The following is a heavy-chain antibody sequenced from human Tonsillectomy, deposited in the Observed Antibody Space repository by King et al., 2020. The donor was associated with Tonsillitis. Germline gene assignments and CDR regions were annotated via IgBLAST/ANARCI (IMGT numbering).Heavy chain of an antibody. V-gene: IGHV3-74*01. J-gene: IGHJ3*02. D-gene: IGHD1-1*01. CDR1: GFTCSRYW. CDR2: INSDGSST. CDR3: AREDRTPHDAFDI. Sequence: GGGGVGPGGSLGLSCAASGFTCSRYWMHWVRPAPGKGLVWVSRINSDGSSTSYADSVKGRFTISRDNAKNTLYLQRNSLRAEDTAVYYCAREDRTPHDAFDIWGQGTMVTVSS.